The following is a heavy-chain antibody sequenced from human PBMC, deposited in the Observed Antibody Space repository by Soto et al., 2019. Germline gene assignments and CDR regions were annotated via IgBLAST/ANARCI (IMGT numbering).Heavy chain of an antibody. J-gene: IGHJ4*02. V-gene: IGHV3-33*01. CDR2: IWYDGSNK. D-gene: IGHD5-12*01. CDR3: AREGLRGYSGYDTNYYFEY. Sequence: GGSLRLSCAASGFTFSSYGMHWVRQAPGKGLEWVAVIWYDGSNKYYADSVKGRFTISRDNSKNTLYLQMNSLRAEDTAVYYFAREGLRGYSGYDTNYYFEYWGQGTLVTVSS. CDR1: GFTFSSYG.